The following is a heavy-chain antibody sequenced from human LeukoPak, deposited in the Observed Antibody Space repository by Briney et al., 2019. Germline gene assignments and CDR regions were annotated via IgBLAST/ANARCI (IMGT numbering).Heavy chain of an antibody. D-gene: IGHD5-12*01. Sequence: SEPLSLTCTVSGYSISSGYYWGWIRQSPEKGLEWIGSIYHSGATYYNPSLKSRVTISVDTSKNQFSLKLSSVTAADTAVYYCARGKVLYSGSIRYNWFDPWGQGTLVTVSS. CDR1: GYSISSGYY. J-gene: IGHJ5*02. CDR3: ARGKVLYSGSIRYNWFDP. V-gene: IGHV4-38-2*02. CDR2: IYHSGAT.